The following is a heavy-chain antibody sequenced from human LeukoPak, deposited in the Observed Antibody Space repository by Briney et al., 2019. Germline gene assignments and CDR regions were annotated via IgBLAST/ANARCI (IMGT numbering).Heavy chain of an antibody. D-gene: IGHD2-15*01. CDR3: ARALAYCSGGSCTRGYNWFDP. CDR2: IYHRGNI. J-gene: IGHJ5*02. Sequence: PSETLSLTCAVSGDSISSSNWWSWVRQPPGKGLEWLGEIYHRGNIDYNPSFKSRITISIDKSKNQFSLKLSSVTAADTAVYYCARALAYCSGGSCTRGYNWFDPWGQGTLVTVPS. V-gene: IGHV4-4*02. CDR1: GDSISSSNW.